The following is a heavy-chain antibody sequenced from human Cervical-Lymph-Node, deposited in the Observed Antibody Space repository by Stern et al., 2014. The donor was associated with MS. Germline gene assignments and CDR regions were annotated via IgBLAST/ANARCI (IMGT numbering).Heavy chain of an antibody. Sequence: QVQLQESGPGLVKPSGTLSLTCAVSGGSIPSSHWWSWVRQPPGKGLEWIGEVFLSGSTNYNSSLKSRVSVSLDKSKKQFSLSLKSVTAADTAVYYCARRASGYYFDSWGQGTLVTVSS. V-gene: IGHV4-4*02. J-gene: IGHJ4*02. CDR1: GGSIPSSHW. D-gene: IGHD3-10*01. CDR2: VFLSGST. CDR3: ARRASGYYFDS.